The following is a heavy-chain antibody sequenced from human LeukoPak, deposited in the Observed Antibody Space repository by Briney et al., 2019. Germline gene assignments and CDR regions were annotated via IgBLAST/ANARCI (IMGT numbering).Heavy chain of an antibody. Sequence: PGGSLRLSCAASGFTVSSNYMSWVRQPPGKGLEWVSLIYSGGSTYYADSVKGRFTISRDNSKNTLYLQMNSLRAEDTAVYYCARSPHYFYGMDVWGQGTTVTVSS. CDR2: IYSGGST. CDR1: GFTVSSNY. CDR3: ARSPHYFYGMDV. V-gene: IGHV3-66*01. J-gene: IGHJ6*02.